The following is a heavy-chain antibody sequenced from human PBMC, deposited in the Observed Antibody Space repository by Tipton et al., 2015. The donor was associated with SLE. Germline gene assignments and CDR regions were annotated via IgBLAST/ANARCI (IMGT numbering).Heavy chain of an antibody. D-gene: IGHD2-21*01. CDR2: FSSSGSYI. CDR1: GFTFSVYS. J-gene: IGHJ3*02. Sequence: SLRLSCAASGFTFSVYSMNWVRQAPGKGLEWVSSFSSSGSYIYYADSVKGRFTISRDNAKNSLYLQMNSLRAEDTAVYYCAGDDRGGEGRAFGIWGQGTMVTVSS. V-gene: IGHV3-21*01. CDR3: AGDDRGGEGRAFGI.